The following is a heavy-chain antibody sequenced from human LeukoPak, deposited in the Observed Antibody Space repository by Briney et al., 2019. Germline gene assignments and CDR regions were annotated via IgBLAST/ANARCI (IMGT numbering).Heavy chain of an antibody. CDR2: VHSKSGNT. V-gene: IGHV1-8*01. CDR1: GYPFTTYE. Sequence: ASVKVSCKVSGYPFTTYEINWVRQAPGQGLEWMGWVHSKSGNTAYAQKFQDRVTMTRDTSISTVYMELSGLRSEDTAMYFCTRGPRDDPWGQGTLVTVSS. J-gene: IGHJ5*02. CDR3: TRGPRDDP.